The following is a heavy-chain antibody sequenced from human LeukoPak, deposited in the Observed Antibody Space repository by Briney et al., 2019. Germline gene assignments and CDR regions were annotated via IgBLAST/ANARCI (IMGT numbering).Heavy chain of an antibody. V-gene: IGHV4-31*03. Sequence: PSQTLSLTCTVSGGSISSGGHYWSCIRHHPGEGLEWIGYIYYSGSTYYNPSLKSRVTISVDTSKNQFSLKLSSVTAADTAVYYCARVPTPYDSSGLSYWGQGTLVTVSS. D-gene: IGHD3-22*01. CDR2: IYYSGST. CDR1: GGSISSGGHY. J-gene: IGHJ4*02. CDR3: ARVPTPYDSSGLSY.